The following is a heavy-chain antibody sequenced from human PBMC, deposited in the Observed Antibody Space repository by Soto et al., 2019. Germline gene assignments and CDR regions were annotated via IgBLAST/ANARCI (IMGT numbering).Heavy chain of an antibody. CDR3: ARAPGPSLLRYSDWSQGSGFDY. D-gene: IGHD3-9*01. J-gene: IGHJ4*02. V-gene: IGHV1-69*13. CDR1: GGTFSSYA. CDR2: IIPIFGTA. Sequence: SVKVSCKASGGTFSSYAISWVRQAPGQGLEWMGGIIPIFGTANYAQKFQGRVTITADESTSTAYMELSSLGSEDTAVYYCARAPGPSLLRYSDWSQGSGFDYWGQGTLVTV.